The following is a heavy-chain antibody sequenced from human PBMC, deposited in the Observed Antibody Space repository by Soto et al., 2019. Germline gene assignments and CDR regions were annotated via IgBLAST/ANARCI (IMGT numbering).Heavy chain of an antibody. Sequence: GGSLRLSCAASGFTFSAYWMSWVRQAPGKGLEWVANIKQDGSEKYYLDSVKGRFTISRDNAKNALYLQVNSLRAEDTAVYYCARDETYYYGSGPVGGQGTLVTVSS. J-gene: IGHJ4*02. CDR3: ARDETYYYGSGPV. CDR1: GFTFSAYW. CDR2: IKQDGSEK. D-gene: IGHD3-10*01. V-gene: IGHV3-7*01.